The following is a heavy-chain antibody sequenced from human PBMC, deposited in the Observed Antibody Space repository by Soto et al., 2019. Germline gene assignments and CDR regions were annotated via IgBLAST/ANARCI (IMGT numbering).Heavy chain of an antibody. V-gene: IGHV4-31*03. D-gene: IGHD2-21*02. CDR3: ARGGDYSKYYFDY. CDR1: GGSLSSGAYY. Sequence: PSETLSLTCTVYGGSLSSGAYYWTCIRQHPGKGLEWIGYIYHSGSTSYNPSLKSRLVMSVDTSKNQFSLKMTSLTAADTAVYYCARGGDYSKYYFDYWGQGTLVTVSS. J-gene: IGHJ4*02. CDR2: IYHSGST.